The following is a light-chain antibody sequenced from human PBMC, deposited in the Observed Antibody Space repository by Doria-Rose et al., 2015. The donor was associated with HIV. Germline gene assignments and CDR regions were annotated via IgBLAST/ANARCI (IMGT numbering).Light chain of an antibody. CDR1: QSLLYTSKNY. CDR3: QRHYDTPS. Sequence: DIRLTQSPESLGMSLGERATLNCKSNQSLLYTSKNYLAWYQQKPGQPPKLLIYCASTRQSGVPARFSGSGSGTDFTLAISSLEAEDVAVYYCQRHYDTPSFGPGTTVDIK. V-gene: IGKV4-1*01. J-gene: IGKJ3*01. CDR2: CAS.